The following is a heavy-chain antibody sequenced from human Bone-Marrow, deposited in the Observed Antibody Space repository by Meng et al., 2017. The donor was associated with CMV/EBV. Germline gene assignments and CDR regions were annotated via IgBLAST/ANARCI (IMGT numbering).Heavy chain of an antibody. CDR3: TRERGRMVRVLDY. V-gene: IGHV3-49*04. CDR2: IRSKAYGGTT. Sequence: GGSLRLSCTASGFTFGDYAMSWVRQAPGKGLEWVGFIRSKAYGGTTKYAASVKGRFTISRDDSKSIAYLQMNSLKTEDTAVYYCTRERGRMVRVLDYWGQGTLVTVSS. J-gene: IGHJ4*02. D-gene: IGHD3-10*01. CDR1: GFTFGDYA.